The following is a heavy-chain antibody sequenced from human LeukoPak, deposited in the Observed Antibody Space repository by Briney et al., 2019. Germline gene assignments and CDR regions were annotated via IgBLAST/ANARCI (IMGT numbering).Heavy chain of an antibody. V-gene: IGHV1-18*01. J-gene: IGHJ4*02. Sequence: GASVTVPFKASGYTFTSYGISWVRQAPGQGLEWMGWISAYNGNTNYAQKLQGRVTMTTDTSTSTAYMELRSLRSDDTAVYYCARDPAIGYLDYWGQGTLVTVSS. CDR3: ARDPAIGYLDY. CDR1: GYTFTSYG. CDR2: ISAYNGNT.